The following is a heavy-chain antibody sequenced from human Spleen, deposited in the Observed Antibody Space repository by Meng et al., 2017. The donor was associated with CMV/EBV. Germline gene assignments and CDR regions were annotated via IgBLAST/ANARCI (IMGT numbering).Heavy chain of an antibody. CDR3: TREHLPVFAVGLPGDY. D-gene: IGHD3-3*01. J-gene: IGHJ4*02. CDR2: IRTKVYGETT. V-gene: IGHV3-49*04. CDR1: GFTSGDYG. Sequence: GESLKISCTGAGFTSGDYGISWVRQAPGKGLEWVGLIRTKVYGETTEYAASVKGRFTVSRDDSKNIAYLQMNSLKSEDTAVYFCTREHLPVFAVGLPGDYWGQGTRVTVSS.